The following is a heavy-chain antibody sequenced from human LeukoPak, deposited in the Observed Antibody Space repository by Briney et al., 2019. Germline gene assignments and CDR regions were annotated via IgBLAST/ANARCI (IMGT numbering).Heavy chain of an antibody. V-gene: IGHV3-74*01. CDR3: ARVRAATTRDS. Sequence: GGSLRLSCAASGFTFNDYWMHWGRQTPGKRLVWGSRISTDGSMTSYADSVKGRFTISRDNAKNTLFLQMNSLRAEDTAVYYCARVRAATTRDSWGQGTLVTVSS. J-gene: IGHJ4*02. CDR2: ISTDGSMT. CDR1: GFTFNDYW. D-gene: IGHD1-14*01.